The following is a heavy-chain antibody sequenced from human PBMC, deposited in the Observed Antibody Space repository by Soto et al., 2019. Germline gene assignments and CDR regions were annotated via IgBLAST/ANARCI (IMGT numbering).Heavy chain of an antibody. Sequence: SETLSLTCTVSGGSISSYYWSWIRQPPGKGLEWIGYIYYSGGTNYNPSLKSRVTISVDTSKNQFSLKLSSVTAADTAVYYCARDRRGDFWSGYYYYYYGMDVWGQGTTVTVSS. V-gene: IGHV4-59*01. CDR3: ARDRRGDFWSGYYYYYYGMDV. J-gene: IGHJ6*02. CDR1: GGSISSYY. CDR2: IYYSGGT. D-gene: IGHD3-3*01.